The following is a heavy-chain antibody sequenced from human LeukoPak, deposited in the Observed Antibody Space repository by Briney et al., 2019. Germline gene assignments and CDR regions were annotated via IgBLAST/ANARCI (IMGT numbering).Heavy chain of an antibody. J-gene: IGHJ4*02. CDR1: GSSITTYTH. Sequence: SETLSLTCTVSGSSITTYTHWGWIRQSPGKGLEWIASIHHTGNTYYNPSLESRVTISIDTSKNQFSLEVRSVTAADTAFYFCVNSKSNYEAVYWGQGTLVTVSS. CDR2: IHHTGNT. V-gene: IGHV4-38-2*02. D-gene: IGHD3-22*01. CDR3: VNSKSNYEAVY.